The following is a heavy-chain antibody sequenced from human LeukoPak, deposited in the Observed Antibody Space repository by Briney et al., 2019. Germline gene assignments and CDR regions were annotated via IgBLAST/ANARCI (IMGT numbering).Heavy chain of an antibody. D-gene: IGHD3-22*01. CDR1: GFTFSSYA. J-gene: IGHJ4*02. Sequence: GGSLRLSCAASGFTFSSYAMHWVRQAPGKGLEWVAVISYDGSNKYYADSVKGRFTISRDNSKNTLYLQMNSLRAEDTAVYYCARDLGPDYYDSSGYGHWGQGTLVTVSS. CDR2: ISYDGSNK. CDR3: ARDLGPDYYDSSGYGH. V-gene: IGHV3-30*04.